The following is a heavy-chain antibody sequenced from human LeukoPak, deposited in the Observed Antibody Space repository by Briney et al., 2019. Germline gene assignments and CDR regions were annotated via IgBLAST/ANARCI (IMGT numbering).Heavy chain of an antibody. CDR2: IYPGDSDT. J-gene: IGHJ4*02. Sequence: GESLKISCKGSGYSFTSYWIGWVRQMPGKGLEWMGIIYPGDSDTRYSPSFQGQVTISADKSISTAYLQWSSLKASDTAMYYCARRGYCSSTSCSGGELGYWGQGTLVTVSS. D-gene: IGHD2-2*01. CDR3: ARRGYCSSTSCSGGELGY. V-gene: IGHV5-51*01. CDR1: GYSFTSYW.